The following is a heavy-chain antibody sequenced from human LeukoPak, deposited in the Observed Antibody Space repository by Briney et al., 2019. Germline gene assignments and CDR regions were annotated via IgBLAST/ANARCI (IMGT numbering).Heavy chain of an antibody. D-gene: IGHD3-10*01. Sequence: SQTLSLTCTVSGGSISSGDYYWSWIRQPPGKGLEWIGYIYYSGSTYYNPSLESRVSISLHTSKNQFSLKLSSVTAADTAVYYCATAGNYYSKYWGQGALVTVSS. CDR3: ATAGNYYSKY. CDR2: IYYSGST. CDR1: GGSISSGDYY. V-gene: IGHV4-30-4*08. J-gene: IGHJ4*02.